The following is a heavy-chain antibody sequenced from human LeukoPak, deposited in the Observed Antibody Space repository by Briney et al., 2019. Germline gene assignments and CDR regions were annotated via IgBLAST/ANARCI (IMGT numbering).Heavy chain of an antibody. CDR1: GFTFSGSA. D-gene: IGHD2-8*02. CDR3: TRVTDNWFDP. J-gene: IGHJ5*02. CDR2: IRSKANSYAT. V-gene: IGHV3-73*01. Sequence: GGSLKLSCAASGFTFSGSAMHWVRQASGKGLEWVGRIRSKANSYATAYAASVKGRFTISRDESKNTAYLQMNSLKTEDTAVYYCTRVTDNWFDPWGQGTLVTVSS.